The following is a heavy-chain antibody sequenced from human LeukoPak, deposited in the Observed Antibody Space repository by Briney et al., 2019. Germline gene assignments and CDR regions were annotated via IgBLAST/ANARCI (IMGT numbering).Heavy chain of an antibody. J-gene: IGHJ4*02. CDR2: IYYSGNT. V-gene: IGHV4-61*01. Sequence: SETLSLTCAVSGGSISSSYYWSWIRQTPGKGLEWIGYIYYSGNTNYNPSLKSRVTISVDTSKNQFSLKLSSVTAADTAMHYCARVRVDSGLSSLDYWGQGTLVTVSS. CDR3: ARVRVDSGLSSLDY. D-gene: IGHD3-10*01. CDR1: GGSISSSYY.